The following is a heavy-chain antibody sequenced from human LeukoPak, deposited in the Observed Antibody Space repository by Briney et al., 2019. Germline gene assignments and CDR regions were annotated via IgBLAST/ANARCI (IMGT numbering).Heavy chain of an antibody. J-gene: IGHJ2*01. CDR3: AKNGAMVSHWYFDL. CDR1: GFTISSYG. D-gene: IGHD5-18*01. V-gene: IGHV3-48*01. CDR2: ISISGSTI. Sequence: PGGTLTLTCAASGFTISSYGLNWVRKAQGPGQELVSYISISGSTIYYSDSVKGRFTISRDNSKNTLYLQMNSLGAEDTAVYYCAKNGAMVSHWYFDLWGRGTLVTVSS.